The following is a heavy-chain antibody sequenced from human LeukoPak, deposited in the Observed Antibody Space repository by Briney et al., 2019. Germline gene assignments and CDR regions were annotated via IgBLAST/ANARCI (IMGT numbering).Heavy chain of an antibody. CDR3: TGQSDAFDI. CDR1: GFTFGDYA. V-gene: IGHV3-49*03. D-gene: IGHD6-19*01. CDR2: IRSKAYGGTT. Sequence: GGSLRLSCTVSGFTFGDYAMSWFRQAPGKGLEWVGFIRSKAYGGTTEYAASVKGRFFISRDDSKSIAYLQMNSLKTEDTAVYYCTGQSDAFDIWGQGTMVTVSS. J-gene: IGHJ3*02.